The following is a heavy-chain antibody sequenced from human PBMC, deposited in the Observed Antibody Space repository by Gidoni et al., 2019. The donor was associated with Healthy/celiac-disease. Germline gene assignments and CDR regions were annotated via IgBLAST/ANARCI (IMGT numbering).Heavy chain of an antibody. Sequence: EVQLVESGGGLVQTGGSMRLSCAASGITFSSYRMKWVRQAPGKWLEWVAYSSSSSSTIYYADSVKGRFTISRDNAKSSLYLQMNSLRAEDTAVYYCAREASGSDYWGQGTLVTVSS. CDR2: SSSSSSTI. D-gene: IGHD3-10*01. CDR1: GITFSSYR. J-gene: IGHJ4*02. CDR3: AREASGSDY. V-gene: IGHV3-48*01.